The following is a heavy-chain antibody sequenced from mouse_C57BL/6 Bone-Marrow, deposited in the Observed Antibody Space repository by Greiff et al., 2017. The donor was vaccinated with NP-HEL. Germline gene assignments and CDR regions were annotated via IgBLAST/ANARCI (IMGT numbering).Heavy chain of an antibody. D-gene: IGHD1-1*01. J-gene: IGHJ2*01. CDR3: ARTPYYYGFDY. V-gene: IGHV1-81*01. CDR1: DYTFTSYG. CDR2: IYPRSGNT. Sequence: QVTLKESGAELARPGASVKLSCKASDYTFTSYGISWVKQRTGQGLEWIGEIYPRSGNTYYNEKFKGKATLTADKSSSTAYMELRSLTSEDSAVYFCARTPYYYGFDYWGQGTTLTVSS.